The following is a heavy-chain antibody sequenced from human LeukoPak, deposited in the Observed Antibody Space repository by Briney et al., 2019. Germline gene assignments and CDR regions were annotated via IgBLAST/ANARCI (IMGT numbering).Heavy chain of an antibody. V-gene: IGHV4-34*01. Sequence: SSETLSLTCAVYGGSFSGYYWSWIRQPPGKRLEWIGEINHSGSTNYNPSLKSRVTISQDTSKNQFSLKLSSVNAADTAVYYSVRGEGSGSYTSYFDYWGQGALVTVSS. CDR3: VRGEGSGSYTSYFDY. CDR1: GGSFSGYY. CDR2: INHSGST. D-gene: IGHD3-10*01. J-gene: IGHJ4*02.